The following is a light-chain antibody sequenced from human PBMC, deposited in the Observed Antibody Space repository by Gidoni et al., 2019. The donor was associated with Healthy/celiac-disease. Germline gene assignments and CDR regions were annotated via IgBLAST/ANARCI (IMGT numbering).Light chain of an antibody. J-gene: IGKJ3*01. CDR3: QQRSNWAFT. V-gene: IGKV3-11*01. CDR2: DAS. CDR1: QSVSSY. Sequence: EIVLTQSPATLSVSPGERATLSCRASQSVSSYLAWYQQKPDQAPRLLIYDASNRATGIPARFSGSGSGTDFTLTISSLEPEDFAVYYCQQRSNWAFTFGPGTKVDIK.